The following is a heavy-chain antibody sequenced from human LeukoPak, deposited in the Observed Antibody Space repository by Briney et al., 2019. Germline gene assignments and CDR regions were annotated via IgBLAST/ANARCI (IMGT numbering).Heavy chain of an antibody. V-gene: IGHV4-39*06. D-gene: IGHD3-10*01. J-gene: IGHJ4*02. CDR2: IYYSGST. CDR1: GGSISSSSYY. CDR3: ARDRGYYGSGDNLDY. Sequence: SETLSLTCTVSGGSISSSSYYWGWIRQPPGKGLEWIGSIYYSGSTYYNPSLKSRVTISVDTSKNQFTLKLSSVTAADTAVYYCARDRGYYGSGDNLDYWGQGTLVTVSS.